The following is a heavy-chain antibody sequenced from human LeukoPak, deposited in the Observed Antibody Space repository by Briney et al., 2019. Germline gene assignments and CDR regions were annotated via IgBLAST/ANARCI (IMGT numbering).Heavy chain of an antibody. V-gene: IGHV5-51*01. D-gene: IGHD3-3*01. CDR2: IYPGDSDT. Sequence: GESLKISCKGSGYSFTSYWIGWVRQMPGKGLEWMGIIYPGDSDTRYSPSFQGQVTISADKSISTAYLQWSSLKASDTAMYYCARSIGGQAFWSGYYDYWGQGTLVTVSS. CDR3: ARSIGGQAFWSGYYDY. CDR1: GYSFTSYW. J-gene: IGHJ4*02.